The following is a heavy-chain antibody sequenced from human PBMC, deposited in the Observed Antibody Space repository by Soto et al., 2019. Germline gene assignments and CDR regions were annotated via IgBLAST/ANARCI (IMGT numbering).Heavy chain of an antibody. CDR3: ARGSFYYYYYGMDV. V-gene: IGHV3-33*01. Sequence: VAVIWYDGSNKYYADSVKGRFTISRDNSKNTLYLQMNSLRAEDTAVYYCARGSFYYYYYGMDVWGQGTTVTVSS. D-gene: IGHD3-16*02. CDR2: IWYDGSNK. J-gene: IGHJ6*02.